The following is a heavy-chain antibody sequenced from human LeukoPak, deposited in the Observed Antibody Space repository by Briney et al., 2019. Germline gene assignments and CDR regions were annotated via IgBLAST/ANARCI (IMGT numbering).Heavy chain of an antibody. V-gene: IGHV1-69*05. D-gene: IGHD1-14*01. Sequence: ASVKVSYKASGGTFSSYAISWVRQAPGQGIEWMGRIIPIFGTANYAQKFQGRVTITTDESTSTAYMELSSLRSEDTAVYYCARDEPLTVLTFDYWGQGTLVTVSS. CDR2: IIPIFGTA. CDR1: GGTFSSYA. J-gene: IGHJ4*02. CDR3: ARDEPLTVLTFDY.